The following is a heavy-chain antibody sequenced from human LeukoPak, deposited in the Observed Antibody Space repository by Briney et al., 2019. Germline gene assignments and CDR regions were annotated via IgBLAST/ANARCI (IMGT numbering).Heavy chain of an antibody. J-gene: IGHJ6*03. CDR2: IKSKTDGGTT. V-gene: IGHV3-15*01. D-gene: IGHD3-22*01. CDR1: GFTFSNAW. CDR3: TTEKNYYDSSGYVYYYYMDV. Sequence: PGGSLRLSCAASGFTFSNAWMSWVRQAPGKGLEWVGRIKSKTDGGTTDYAVPVKGRFTISRDDSKNTLYLQMNSLKTEDTAVYYCTTEKNYYDSSGYVYYYYMDVWGKGTTVTVSS.